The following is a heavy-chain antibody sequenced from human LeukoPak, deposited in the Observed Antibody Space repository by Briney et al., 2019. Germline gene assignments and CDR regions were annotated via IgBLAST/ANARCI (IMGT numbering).Heavy chain of an antibody. CDR1: GFTFSSYV. J-gene: IGHJ4*02. V-gene: IGHV3-30*02. CDR2: IRYDGSNK. CDR3: AKDPRDHSYGWNWRYFDY. D-gene: IGHD5-18*01. Sequence: PGGSLRLSCAASGFTFSSYVMHWVRQAPGKGLEWVAFIRYDGSNKYYADPVKGRFTISRDNSENTLYLQMNSLRAEDTAVYYCAKDPRDHSYGWNWRYFDYWGQGTLVTVSA.